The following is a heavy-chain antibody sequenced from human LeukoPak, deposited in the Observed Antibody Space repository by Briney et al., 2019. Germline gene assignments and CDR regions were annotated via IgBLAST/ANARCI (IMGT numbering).Heavy chain of an antibody. CDR3: ARDRGRISDYYGSGRSLHYYMDV. Sequence: ASVKVSCKASGYTFTDYYMHWVRQVPGQGPEWMGWINPNSGGTNYAQKFQGRVTMTRDTSISTAYMELSRLISDDTAVYYCARDRGRISDYYGSGRSLHYYMDVWGKGTTVTVSS. CDR2: INPNSGGT. D-gene: IGHD3-10*01. CDR1: GYTFTDYY. V-gene: IGHV1-2*02. J-gene: IGHJ6*03.